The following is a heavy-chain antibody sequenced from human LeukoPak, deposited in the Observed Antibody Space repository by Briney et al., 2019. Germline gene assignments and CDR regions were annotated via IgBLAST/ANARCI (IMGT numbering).Heavy chain of an antibody. D-gene: IGHD3-10*01. CDR3: ARELDRITMDTLDAFDI. CDR2: INHSGST. V-gene: IGHV4-34*01. Sequence: PSETLSLTCAVYGGSFSGYYWSWIRQPPGKGLEWIGEINHSGSTNYNPSLKSRVTISVDTSKNQFSLKLSSVTAVDTAVYYCARELDRITMDTLDAFDIWGQGTMVTVSS. CDR1: GGSFSGYY. J-gene: IGHJ3*02.